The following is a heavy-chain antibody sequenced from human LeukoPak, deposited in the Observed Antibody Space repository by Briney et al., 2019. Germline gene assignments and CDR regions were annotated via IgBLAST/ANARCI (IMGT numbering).Heavy chain of an antibody. Sequence: SETLSLTCAVYGGSFSGYYWSWIRQPPGKGLEWIGEINDSGSTNYNPSLKSRVTISVDTSKNQFSLKLSSVTAADTAVYYCALYSYGPNYFDYWGQGTLVTVSS. CDR1: GGSFSGYY. J-gene: IGHJ4*02. V-gene: IGHV4-34*01. CDR3: ALYSYGPNYFDY. CDR2: INDSGST. D-gene: IGHD5-18*01.